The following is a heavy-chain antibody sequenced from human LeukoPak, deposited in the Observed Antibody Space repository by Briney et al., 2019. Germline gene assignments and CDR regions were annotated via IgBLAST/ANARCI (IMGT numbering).Heavy chain of an antibody. V-gene: IGHV4-4*02. CDR2: IYLGGKT. CDR1: GGSISSANW. CDR3: ARHMATPGTRGFDS. J-gene: IGHJ4*02. D-gene: IGHD5-24*01. Sequence: PSGTLSLTCAVSGGSISSANWWSWVRQPPGKGLEWIGEIYLGGKTNYNPSLKSRVTISIDTSKNQFSPKLISVTAADTALYYCARHMATPGTRGFDSWGQGTLVTVSS.